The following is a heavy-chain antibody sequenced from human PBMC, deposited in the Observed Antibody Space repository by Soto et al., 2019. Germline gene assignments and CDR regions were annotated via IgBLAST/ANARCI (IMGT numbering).Heavy chain of an antibody. V-gene: IGHV3-30-3*01. CDR3: ARAEPKQWELLRTPADY. CDR2: ISYDGSNK. D-gene: IGHD1-26*01. J-gene: IGHJ4*02. Sequence: GGSLRLSCAASRFTFSSYAMHWVRQAPGKGLEWVAVISYDGSNKYYADSVKGRFTISRDNSKNTLYLQMNSLRAEDTAVYYCARAEPKQWELLRTPADYWGQGTLVTVSS. CDR1: RFTFSSYA.